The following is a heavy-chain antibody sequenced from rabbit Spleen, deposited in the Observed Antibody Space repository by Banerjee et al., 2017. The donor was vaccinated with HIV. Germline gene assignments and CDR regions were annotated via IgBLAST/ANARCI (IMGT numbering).Heavy chain of an antibody. CDR2: IDTSDGDT. CDR3: ARNYVNVFDP. V-gene: IGHV1S45*01. J-gene: IGHJ2*01. D-gene: IGHD1-1*01. Sequence: QEQLEESGGDLVKPEGSLTLTCTASGFSFSSNWICWVRQAPGKGLEWIACIDTSDGDTDYANWPKGRFTISKASSTTVTLQMTSLTAADTATYFCARNYVNVFDPWGPGTLVTAS. CDR1: GFSFSSNW.